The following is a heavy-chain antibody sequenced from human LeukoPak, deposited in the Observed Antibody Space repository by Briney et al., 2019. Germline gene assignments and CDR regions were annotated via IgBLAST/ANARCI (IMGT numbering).Heavy chain of an antibody. Sequence: KPSETLSLTCTVSGGSISNYYWGWIRQPPGKGLEWIGYIFYSGNTNYNPSLKSRVVMSVGTSKNQFSLKLNSVTSADTAIYYCARGFSEGKELDYWGQGTLVTVSS. D-gene: IGHD3-3*01. CDR1: GGSISNYY. CDR2: IFYSGNT. CDR3: ARGFSEGKELDY. J-gene: IGHJ4*02. V-gene: IGHV4-59*01.